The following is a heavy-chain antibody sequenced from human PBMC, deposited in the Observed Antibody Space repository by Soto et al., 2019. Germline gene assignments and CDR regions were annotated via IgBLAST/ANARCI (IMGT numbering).Heavy chain of an antibody. CDR2: ISSSSIYI. CDR3: ARDAYYDSSGYTQGWFDP. V-gene: IGHV3-21*01. Sequence: EVQLVESGGGLVKSGGSLRLSCAASGFTFSSYSMNWVRQAPGKGLEWVSSISSSSIYIYYADSVKGRFTISRDNAKNSLYLQMNSLRAEDTAVYYCARDAYYDSSGYTQGWFDPWGQGTLVTVSS. CDR1: GFTFSSYS. J-gene: IGHJ5*02. D-gene: IGHD3-22*01.